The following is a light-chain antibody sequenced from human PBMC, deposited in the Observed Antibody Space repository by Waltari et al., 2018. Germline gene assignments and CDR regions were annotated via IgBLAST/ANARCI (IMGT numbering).Light chain of an antibody. J-gene: IGLJ1*01. CDR1: TSDVGNYDL. Sequence: QSALTQPASVSGTPGQSITISCTGTTSDVGNYDLVSWYQQHPGKAPKLLICEVIKRPLGVASRFSGSKSGNTASLTISGLQGEDEADYYCCSYAGRGTYVFGSGTKVTVL. V-gene: IGLV2-23*02. CDR2: EVI. CDR3: CSYAGRGTYV.